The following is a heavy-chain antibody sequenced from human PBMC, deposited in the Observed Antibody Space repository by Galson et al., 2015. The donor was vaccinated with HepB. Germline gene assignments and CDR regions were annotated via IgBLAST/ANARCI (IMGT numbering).Heavy chain of an antibody. CDR2: IYTGGST. D-gene: IGHD1-20*01. CDR3: ARILYNWNLNYYYVMDV. V-gene: IGHV3-66*02. J-gene: IGHJ6*02. Sequence: SLRLSCAASGFTVSSDYMNWVRQAPGKGLEWVSVIYTGGSTYYADSVKGRLTISRDNSKNPASLQMTSPRPEDTAVYYCARILYNWNLNYYYVMDVWGQGTTVTVSS. CDR1: GFTVSSDY.